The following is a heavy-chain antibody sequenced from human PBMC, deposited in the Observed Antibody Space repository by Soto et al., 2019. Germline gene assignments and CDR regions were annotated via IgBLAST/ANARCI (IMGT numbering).Heavy chain of an antibody. Sequence: PAWSLRISCAASGFTFSSYAMSLVLQSPGKVLEWVSAISGSGGSTYYADSGKGRFTISRDNSKNTLYLQMISLRAEDTAVYYCAKDLAVRITMVRGVPTYYMDVWGKGTTVTVAS. J-gene: IGHJ6*03. V-gene: IGHV3-23*01. CDR2: ISGSGGST. CDR3: AKDLAVRITMVRGVPTYYMDV. CDR1: GFTFSSYA. D-gene: IGHD3-10*01.